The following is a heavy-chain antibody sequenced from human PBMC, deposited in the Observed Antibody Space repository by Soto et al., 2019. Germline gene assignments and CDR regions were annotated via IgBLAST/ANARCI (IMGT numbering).Heavy chain of an antibody. CDR3: ATQTISHTWGV. J-gene: IGHJ6*02. D-gene: IGHD3-16*01. CDR1: GAPITTTKW. CDR2: LSREGNR. V-gene: IGHV4-4*02. Sequence: QEQPQESGPGLVKPSETLSLTCTVSGAPITTTKWWAWVRLPPGKALEWIGELSREGNRNSNSSLEGRFIMSLDQSKNHFSLKLTSVTAADTAIYYCATQTISHTWGVWGRGTSVTVSS.